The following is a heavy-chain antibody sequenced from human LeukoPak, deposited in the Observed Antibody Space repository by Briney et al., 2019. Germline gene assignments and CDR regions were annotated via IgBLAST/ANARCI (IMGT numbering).Heavy chain of an antibody. J-gene: IGHJ4*02. D-gene: IGHD4-11*01. CDR3: ARVLSTITAGRATSDY. CDR1: GFSFSS. V-gene: IGHV3-48*01. Sequence: GGSLRLSCVASGFSFSSMNWVRQAPGKGLEWVSYISSSSSTIYYADSVRGRFTISRDNARNSLYLQMNSLRAEDTAVYYCARVLSTITAGRATSDYWGQGTLVTVSS. CDR2: ISSSSSTI.